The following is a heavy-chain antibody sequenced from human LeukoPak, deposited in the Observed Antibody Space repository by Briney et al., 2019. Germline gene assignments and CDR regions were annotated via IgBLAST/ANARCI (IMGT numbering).Heavy chain of an antibody. V-gene: IGHV4-4*07. D-gene: IGHD2-2*01. CDR1: GGSISCYD. CDR2: IYTSGST. Sequence: SETLSLTCTVSGGSISCYDWSWIRQPAGKGLEWIGRIYTSGSTNYNPSLKSRVTMSVDTSKNQFSLKLSSVTAAGTAVYYCARDSSIVVVPAAMFAPYYYYYYMDVWGKGTTVTISS. CDR3: ARDSSIVVVPAAMFAPYYYYYYMDV. J-gene: IGHJ6*03.